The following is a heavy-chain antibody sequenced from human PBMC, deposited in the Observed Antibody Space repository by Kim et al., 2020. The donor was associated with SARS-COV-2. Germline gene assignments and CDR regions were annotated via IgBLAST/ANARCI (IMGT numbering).Heavy chain of an antibody. CDR1: GFTFSSYA. CDR3: AKELGYCSSTSCARHYYYYGMDV. Sequence: GGSLRLSCAASGFTFSSYAMSWVRQAPGKGLEWVSAISGSGGSTYYADSVKGRFTISRDNSKNTLYLQMNSLRAEDTAVYYCAKELGYCSSTSCARHYYYYGMDVWGQGTTVTVSS. V-gene: IGHV3-23*01. CDR2: ISGSGGST. J-gene: IGHJ6*02. D-gene: IGHD2-2*01.